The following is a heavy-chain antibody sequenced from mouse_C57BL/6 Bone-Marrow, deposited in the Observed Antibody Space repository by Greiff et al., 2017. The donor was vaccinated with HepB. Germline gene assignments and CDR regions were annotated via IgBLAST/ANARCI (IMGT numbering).Heavy chain of an antibody. CDR3: TPTMITTRYYAMDY. D-gene: IGHD2-4*01. V-gene: IGHV1-5*01. CDR2: IYPGNSDT. J-gene: IGHJ4*01. CDR1: GYTFTSYW. Sequence: EVQLQQSGPVLARPGASVKMSCKTSGYTFTSYWMHWVKQRHGQGLEWIGAIYPGNSDTSYNQKFKSKAKLTAVTSASTAYMELSSLTNEDSAVYYCTPTMITTRYYAMDYWGQGTSVTVSS.